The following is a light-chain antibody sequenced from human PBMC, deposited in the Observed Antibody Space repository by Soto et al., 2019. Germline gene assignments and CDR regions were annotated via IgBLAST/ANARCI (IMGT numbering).Light chain of an antibody. CDR3: MQTLLTWT. Sequence: DIVMTQSPLSLPVTPGEPASISCRSSQSLLHSNGYTYLDWYLQRPGQSPQLLIYLGSYRASGVPDRFSGSGSGTDFTLKISRVEAGDVGVYYRMQTLLTWTFGQGTKVDIK. CDR1: QSLLHSNGYTY. J-gene: IGKJ1*01. CDR2: LGS. V-gene: IGKV2-28*01.